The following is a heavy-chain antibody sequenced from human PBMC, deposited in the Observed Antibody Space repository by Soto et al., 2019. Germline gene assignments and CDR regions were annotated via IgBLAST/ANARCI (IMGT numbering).Heavy chain of an antibody. Sequence: GGSLRLSCAASGFSFSTYGMHWVRQAPGKGLEWVAVISYDGINMYYADSVRGRFTISRDNSKNTLYLQMDSLRSDDTAVYYCAREGISSRWSVDFYHGIDVWGQGTTVTVSS. V-gene: IGHV3-30*19. CDR1: GFSFSTYG. D-gene: IGHD6-13*01. CDR3: AREGISSRWSVDFYHGIDV. CDR2: ISYDGINM. J-gene: IGHJ6*02.